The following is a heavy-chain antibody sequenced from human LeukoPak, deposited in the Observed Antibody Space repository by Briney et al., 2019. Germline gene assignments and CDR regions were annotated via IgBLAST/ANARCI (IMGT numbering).Heavy chain of an antibody. Sequence: GGSLRLSCAGSGFSFSSNTMSWVRQAPGRGLGWVSAISNNGGRTDYADSVKGRFTISRGNSKSTLYLHMDSLRAEDTAVYYCARDEDTSALSEYWGQGTLVTVSS. V-gene: IGHV3-23*01. D-gene: IGHD2/OR15-2a*01. CDR2: ISNNGGRT. J-gene: IGHJ4*02. CDR1: GFSFSSNT. CDR3: ARDEDTSALSEY.